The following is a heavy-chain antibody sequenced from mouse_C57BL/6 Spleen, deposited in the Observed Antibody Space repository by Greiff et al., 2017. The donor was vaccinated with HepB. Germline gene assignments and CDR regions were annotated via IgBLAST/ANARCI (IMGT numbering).Heavy chain of an antibody. D-gene: IGHD1-2*01. J-gene: IGHJ4*01. CDR3: ASGYVGGAMDY. CDR1: GYSITSGYY. V-gene: IGHV3-6*01. Sequence: EVQLQESGPGLVKPSQSLSLTCSVTGYSITSGYYWNWIRQFPGNKLEWMGYISYDGSNNYNPSLKNRISITRDTSKNQFFLKLNSVTTEDTATYYCASGYVGGAMDYWGQGTSVTVSS. CDR2: ISYDGSN.